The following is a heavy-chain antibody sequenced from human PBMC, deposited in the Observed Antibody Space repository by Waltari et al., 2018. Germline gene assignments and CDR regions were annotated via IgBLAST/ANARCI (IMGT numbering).Heavy chain of an antibody. CDR2: IYYTGST. V-gene: IGHV4-59*01. D-gene: IGHD2-21*02. Sequence: QVQLQESGPSLLKPSETLSLICTVSGGSISGFYWSWVRQPPGKGLDWIGYIYYTGSTNFNPPRMSRVTMSVDPSKNQVSLKLSSVTAADTAFYYLARGGGGDWEWFDPWGQGTLVTVSS. CDR1: GGSISGFY. J-gene: IGHJ5*02. CDR3: ARGGGGDWEWFDP.